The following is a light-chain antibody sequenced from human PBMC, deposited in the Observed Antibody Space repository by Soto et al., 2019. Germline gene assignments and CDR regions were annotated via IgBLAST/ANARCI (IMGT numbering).Light chain of an antibody. J-gene: IGKJ5*01. CDR2: DAS. CDR1: QNINNY. V-gene: IGKV1-33*01. CDR3: QQYENLPT. Sequence: DIQMTQSPSSLSASVGDRVTITCQASQNINNYLNWYQQKPVRAPKLLIYDASNLEAGVPSRFRGSGSGTDFTFTIIRLEPEDIATYYCQQYENLPTFGQGTRLEI.